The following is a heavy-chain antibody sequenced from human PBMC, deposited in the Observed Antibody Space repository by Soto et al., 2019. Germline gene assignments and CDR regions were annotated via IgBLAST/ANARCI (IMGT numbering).Heavy chain of an antibody. CDR1: GYKFSSYW. V-gene: IGHV5-51*01. D-gene: IGHD2-2*02. Sequence: LGESLKISCEGSGYKFSSYWIAWVRQMPGKGLEWMGIIYPGDSETRYNPSFQGHVTISADKSISTAYLQWSSLKASDTAMHYCARDRGYTNTWPDYWGQGTLVTVSS. J-gene: IGHJ4*02. CDR2: IYPGDSET. CDR3: ARDRGYTNTWPDY.